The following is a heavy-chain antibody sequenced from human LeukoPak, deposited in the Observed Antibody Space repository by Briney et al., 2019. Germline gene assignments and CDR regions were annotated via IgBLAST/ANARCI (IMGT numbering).Heavy chain of an antibody. J-gene: IGHJ4*02. CDR2: IIPLFGTT. CDR3: ARDHGGYNFDY. V-gene: IGHV1-69*13. Sequence: ASVKVSCKASGGAVSSYAISWVRQAPGQGLEWMGGIIPLFGTTNYAQKFQGRVTITADESRGTAYMELSSLRSEDTAVYYCARDHGGYNFDYWGQGTLVTVSS. D-gene: IGHD5-12*01. CDR1: GGAVSSYA.